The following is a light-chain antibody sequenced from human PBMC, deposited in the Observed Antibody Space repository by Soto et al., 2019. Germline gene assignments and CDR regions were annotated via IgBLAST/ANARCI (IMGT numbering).Light chain of an antibody. CDR1: SSNIGAGYD. V-gene: IGLV1-40*01. CDR3: QSHDSILSGRYVV. Sequence: QAVVTQPPSVSGAPGQRVTISCTGSSSNIGAGYDVHWYQQLPGTAPKLLIYGNSNRPSGVPDRFSGSKSGTSASLAITGLQAEDEADYYFQSHDSILSGRYVVFGGGTKLTVL. CDR2: GNS. J-gene: IGLJ2*01.